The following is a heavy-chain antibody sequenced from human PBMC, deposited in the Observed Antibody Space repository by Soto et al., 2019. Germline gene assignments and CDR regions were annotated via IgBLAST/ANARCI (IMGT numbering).Heavy chain of an antibody. CDR1: GSTFSSYA. Sequence: GGSLRLSCAASGSTFSSYAMSWVRQAPGKGMEWVSVISGSGDSTYYADSVKGRFTISRDNSKNTLYVQMNSLRAEDTAVYYCASELGYCSGGSCYMDGAFDFWGQGTMVTVSS. CDR2: ISGSGDST. J-gene: IGHJ3*01. V-gene: IGHV3-23*01. CDR3: ASELGYCSGGSCYMDGAFDF. D-gene: IGHD2-15*01.